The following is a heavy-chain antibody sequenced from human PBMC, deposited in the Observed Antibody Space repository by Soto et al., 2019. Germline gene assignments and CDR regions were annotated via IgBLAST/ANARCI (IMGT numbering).Heavy chain of an antibody. CDR2: ISAHNGNT. Sequence: QVHLVQSGAEVKKPGASVKVSCKASGYTFTSYGITWVRQAPGQGLEWMGWISAHNGNTDYAQKLQGRVIVTRDPSTSTAYMELRRLRSDDTAVYYCARGRYGDYWGQGALVTVSS. J-gene: IGHJ4*02. D-gene: IGHD1-1*01. V-gene: IGHV1-18*01. CDR1: GYTFTSYG. CDR3: ARGRYGDY.